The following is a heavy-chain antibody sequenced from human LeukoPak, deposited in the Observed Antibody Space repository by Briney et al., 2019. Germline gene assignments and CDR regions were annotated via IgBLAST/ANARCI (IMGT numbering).Heavy chain of an antibody. CDR3: ARESEFDATGYLY. Sequence: SETLCLTCAVSGGSISSSSYYWGWIRQPPGKGLEWIGSIYYSGSTYYNPSLKSRVTMSVDTSKNHFSVKLSSVTAADTAVYYCARESEFDATGYLYWGQGILVTVSS. J-gene: IGHJ4*02. CDR1: GGSISSSSYY. D-gene: IGHD3-9*01. V-gene: IGHV4-39*02. CDR2: IYYSGST.